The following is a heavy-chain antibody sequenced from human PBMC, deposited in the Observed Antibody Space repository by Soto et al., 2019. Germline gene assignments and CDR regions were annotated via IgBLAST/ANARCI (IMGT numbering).Heavy chain of an antibody. CDR1: GYTFTSYY. Sequence: ASVKVSCKASGYTFTSYYMHWVRQAPGQGLEWMGIINPSGGSTSYAQKFQGRVTMTRDTSTSTVYMELSSLRSEDTAVYYCASAYYYDSSGYYPFDYWGQGTLVTVSS. V-gene: IGHV1-46*03. CDR2: INPSGGST. CDR3: ASAYYYDSSGYYPFDY. D-gene: IGHD3-22*01. J-gene: IGHJ4*02.